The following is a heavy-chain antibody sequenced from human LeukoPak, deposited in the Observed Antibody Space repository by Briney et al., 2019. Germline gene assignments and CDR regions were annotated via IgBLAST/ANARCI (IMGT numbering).Heavy chain of an antibody. CDR1: GFTFSSYA. J-gene: IGHJ4*02. D-gene: IGHD2-15*01. CDR2: ISYDGSNK. CDR3: AKISAVVVIAATALDS. V-gene: IGHV3-30-3*02. Sequence: PGGSLRLSCAASGFTFSSYAMHWVHQAPGKGLEWVAVISYDGSNKYYADSVKGRFTISRDNSKNTLYLQMNSLRAEDAAVYYCAKISAVVVIAATALDSWGQGTLVAVSS.